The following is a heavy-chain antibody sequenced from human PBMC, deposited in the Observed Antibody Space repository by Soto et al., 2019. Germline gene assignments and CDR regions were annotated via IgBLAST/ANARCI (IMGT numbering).Heavy chain of an antibody. CDR3: AKTRGAMIYAISVYGIDV. CDR1: GFSFSSFA. V-gene: IGHV3-23*01. J-gene: IGHJ6*02. D-gene: IGHD2-8*01. Sequence: EVQLLESGGGFIHPGGSLRLSCAASGFSFSSFAMNWVRQAPGKGLEWVSIMSGSAASTFYADSVKGRFTISRDNSKSTWYLKINSLRAEAPAVYYGAKTRGAMIYAISVYGIDVWGQVTTVTVSS. CDR2: MSGSAAST.